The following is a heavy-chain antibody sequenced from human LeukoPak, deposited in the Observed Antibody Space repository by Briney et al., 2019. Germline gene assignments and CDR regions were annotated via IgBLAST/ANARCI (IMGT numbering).Heavy chain of an antibody. V-gene: IGHV4-30-2*01. CDR2: ISHSGST. D-gene: IGHD3-10*01. CDR3: ARGGSGSYYQWDY. Sequence: SETLSLTCTVSGGSITSGGYYWSWIRQPPGKGLEWIGYISHSGSTYYNPSLRSRVTISVDKSKNQFSLKLSSVTAADTAVYYCARGGSGSYYQWDYWGQGTLVTVSS. J-gene: IGHJ4*02. CDR1: GGSITSGGYY.